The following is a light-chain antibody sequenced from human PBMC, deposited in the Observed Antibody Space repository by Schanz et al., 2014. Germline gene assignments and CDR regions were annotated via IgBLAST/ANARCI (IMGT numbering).Light chain of an antibody. CDR2: GVN. CDR3: HSYDSLSGAV. V-gene: IGLV2-8*01. CDR1: SSDVGGYSF. Sequence: QSALTQPPSASGSPGQSVTISCTGTSSDVGGYSFVSWYQQHPGKAPKLLIYGVNKRPSGVPDRFSGSKSGTSASLAITGLQAADEADYYCHSYDSLSGAVFGGGTKLTVL. J-gene: IGLJ3*02.